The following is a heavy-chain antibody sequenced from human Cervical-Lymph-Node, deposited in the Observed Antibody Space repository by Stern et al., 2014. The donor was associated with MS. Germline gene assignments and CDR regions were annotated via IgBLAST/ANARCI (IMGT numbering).Heavy chain of an antibody. CDR1: GFTFSSYS. V-gene: IGHV3-21*01. CDR2: ISSGGSYI. Sequence: EVQLVESGGGLVKPGGSLRLSCAASGFTFSSYSMNWVRQAPGQGLEWVASISSGGSYIYYADSLKGRFPISRDNAKNSLYLQMNSLRAEDTAVYYCARGRGGNYRYYFDYWGQGTLVTVSS. CDR3: ARGRGGNYRYYFDY. D-gene: IGHD4-23*01. J-gene: IGHJ4*02.